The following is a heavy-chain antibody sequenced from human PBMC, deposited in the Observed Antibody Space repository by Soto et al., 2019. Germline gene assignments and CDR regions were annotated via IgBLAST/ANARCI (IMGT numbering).Heavy chain of an antibody. CDR2: IYYSGST. CDR3: ARGIMITFGGVIDYYYYGMDV. J-gene: IGHJ6*02. D-gene: IGHD3-16*01. CDR1: GGSISSYY. Sequence: PSETLSLTCTVSGGSISSYYWSWIRQPPGKGLEWIGYIYYSGSTNYNPSLKSRVTISVDTSKNQFSLKLSSVTAADTAVYYCARGIMITFGGVIDYYYYGMDVWGQGTTVTAP. V-gene: IGHV4-59*01.